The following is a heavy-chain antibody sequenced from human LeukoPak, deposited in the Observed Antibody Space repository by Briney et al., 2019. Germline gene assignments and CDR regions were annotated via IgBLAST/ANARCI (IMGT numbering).Heavy chain of an antibody. CDR1: GFTFSNYA. V-gene: IGHV3-23*01. J-gene: IGHJ4*02. CDR3: AKDLTVVTTYYFDY. CDR2: ISGSGDTT. D-gene: IGHD4-23*01. Sequence: GGSLRLSCDASGFTFSNYAMSWVRQAPGKGLEWVSSISGSGDTTYHANSVKGRFTISRDNSKNTLYLQMNSLRAEDTAVYYCAKDLTVVTTYYFDYWGQGTLVTVSS.